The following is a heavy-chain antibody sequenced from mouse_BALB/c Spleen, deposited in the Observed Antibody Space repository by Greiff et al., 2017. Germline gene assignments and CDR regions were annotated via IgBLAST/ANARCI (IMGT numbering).Heavy chain of an antibody. V-gene: IGHV1S127*01. CDR3: AREDGNYVNYAMDY. CDR2: IDPSNSET. D-gene: IGHD2-1*01. CDR1: VYTFTSYW. J-gene: IGHJ4*01. Sequence: QVQLQQSGPELVRPGASVKMSCKASVYTFTSYWMHWVKQRPGQGLEWIGMIDPSNSETRLNQKFKDKATLNVDKSSNTAYMQLSSLTSEDSAVYYCAREDGNYVNYAMDYWGQGTSVTVSS.